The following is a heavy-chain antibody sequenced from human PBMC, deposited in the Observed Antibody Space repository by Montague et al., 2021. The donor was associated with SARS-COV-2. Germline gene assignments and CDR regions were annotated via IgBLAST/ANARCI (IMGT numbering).Heavy chain of an antibody. CDR3: ARAALASTSYRFDP. Sequence: SETLSLTCTVSGGSTNNFYWSWIRQPPGKGLEWIGYIYYSGGTDYNPSLKSRVTISIDTSKNQFSLNLTSVAAADTGVCYCARAALASTSYRFDPWGQGTLVTVSS. CDR1: GGSTNNFY. J-gene: IGHJ5*02. CDR2: IYYSGGT. V-gene: IGHV4-59*01. D-gene: IGHD2-15*01.